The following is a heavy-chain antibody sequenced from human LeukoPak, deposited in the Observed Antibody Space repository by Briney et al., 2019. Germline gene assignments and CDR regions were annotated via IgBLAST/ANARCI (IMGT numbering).Heavy chain of an antibody. Sequence: PSETLSLTCTVSGGSISSSSYYWGWIRQPPGKGLEWIGSIYYSGSTNYNPSLKSRVTISVDTSKNQFSLKLSSVTAADTAVYYCARALDYYDSSGYYPQGDAFDIWGQGTMVTVSS. V-gene: IGHV4-39*07. D-gene: IGHD3-22*01. CDR2: IYYSGST. J-gene: IGHJ3*02. CDR3: ARALDYYDSSGYYPQGDAFDI. CDR1: GGSISSSSYY.